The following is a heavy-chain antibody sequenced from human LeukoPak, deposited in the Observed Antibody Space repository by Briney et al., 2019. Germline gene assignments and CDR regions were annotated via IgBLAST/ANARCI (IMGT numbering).Heavy chain of an antibody. Sequence: ASVKVSCKASGYTFTSYYIHWVRQAPGQGLEWMGIINPSGGSTSYAQKFQGRVAMTRDMSTSTVYMELSSLRSADTAVYYCARAASYCSCTSCQYDAFDIWGQGTMVTVSS. J-gene: IGHJ3*02. CDR2: INPSGGST. CDR3: ARAASYCSCTSCQYDAFDI. CDR1: GYTFTSYY. D-gene: IGHD2-2*01. V-gene: IGHV1-46*01.